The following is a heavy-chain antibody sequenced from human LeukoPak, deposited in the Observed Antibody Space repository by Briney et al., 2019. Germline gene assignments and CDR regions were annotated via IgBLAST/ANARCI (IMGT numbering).Heavy chain of an antibody. Sequence: PGGSLRLSCAASGFTFSSYWMTWVRQAPGKGLEWVANIEEDGSQRYYVDSVKGRFTISRDNAKNTLYLQMNSLRAEDTAVYYCAKGGTTVVDYWGQGTLVTVSS. CDR1: GFTFSSYW. D-gene: IGHD4-23*01. J-gene: IGHJ4*02. CDR2: IEEDGSQR. CDR3: AKGGTTVVDY. V-gene: IGHV3-7*01.